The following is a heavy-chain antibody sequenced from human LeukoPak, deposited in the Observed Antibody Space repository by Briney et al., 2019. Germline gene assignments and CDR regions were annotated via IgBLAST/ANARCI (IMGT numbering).Heavy chain of an antibody. J-gene: IGHJ4*02. CDR2: ISSSGSTI. CDR1: GFTFSDYY. D-gene: IGHD5-12*01. CDR3: AKGAISGYGGYFFDY. V-gene: IGHV3-11*01. Sequence: GGSLRLSCAASGFTFSDYYMSWIRQAPGKGLEWVSYISSSGSTIYYADSVKGRFSISRDNSENTLYLQMNSLRAEDTAVYYCAKGAISGYGGYFFDYWGQGTLVTVSS.